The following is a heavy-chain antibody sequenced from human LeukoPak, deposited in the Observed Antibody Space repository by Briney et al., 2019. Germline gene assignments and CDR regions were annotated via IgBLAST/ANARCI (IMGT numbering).Heavy chain of an antibody. CDR3: VRGANL. CDR1: GGSIGSDS. CDR2: IHYSGST. V-gene: IGHV4-59*01. Sequence: SETLSLTCSVSGGSIGSDSRNWIRRAPGKRLEWIGNIHYSGSTNYNPSLQSRVTISIDTAKNQFSLRLTSVTAADSAVYYCVRGANLWGQGILVTVSS. D-gene: IGHD5-12*01. J-gene: IGHJ5*02.